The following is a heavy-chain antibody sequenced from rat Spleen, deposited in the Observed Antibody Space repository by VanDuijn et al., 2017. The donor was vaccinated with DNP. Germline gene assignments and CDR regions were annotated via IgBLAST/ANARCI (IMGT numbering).Heavy chain of an antibody. D-gene: IGHD1-1*01. CDR3: TRGVTTVVTGWFAY. CDR2: ISSGGST. J-gene: IGHJ3*01. V-gene: IGHV2-19*01. Sequence: QVQLKESGPGMVQPSQTLSLTCTVSGFSLTDYSVHWVRQPPGKVLEWIAAISSGGSTYYNSAFKSRLSISRDTSKSQVFLKMNSLQTEDTAIYYCTRGVTTVVTGWFAYWGQGTLVTVSS. CDR1: GFSLTDYS.